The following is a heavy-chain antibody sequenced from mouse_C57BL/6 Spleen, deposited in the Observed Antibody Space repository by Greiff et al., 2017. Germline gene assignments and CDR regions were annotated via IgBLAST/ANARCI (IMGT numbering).Heavy chain of an antibody. CDR2: IGSKSNNYAS. V-gene: IGHV10-1*01. CDR1: GFSFNTYA. J-gene: IGHJ2*01. Sequence: EVQRVESGGGLVQPKGSLKLSCAASGFSFNTYAMNWVRQAPGKGLEWVARIGSKSNNYASYYAGSVKDRFTISKDDVESMLYLRMNNSKDSAAAKCDSVREEKLEGFDYWGQGTTLTVSS. CDR3: VREEKLEGFDY. D-gene: IGHD2-12*01.